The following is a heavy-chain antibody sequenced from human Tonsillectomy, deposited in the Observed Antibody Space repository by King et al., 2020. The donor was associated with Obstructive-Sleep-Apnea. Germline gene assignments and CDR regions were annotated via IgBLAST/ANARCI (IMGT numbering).Heavy chain of an antibody. CDR1: GFTFDDYT. V-gene: IGHV3-43*01. D-gene: IGHD3-10*01. CDR2: MSWDGDST. Sequence: DVQLVESGGVVVQPGGSLRLSCAASGFTFDDYTMHWVRQAPGKGLEWVSLMSWDGDSTYYSDSVKGRFTISRDNSKNSLYLQMNSLRTEDTALYYCAKDMERYYYGSGSLDNWGQGTLVTVPS. J-gene: IGHJ4*02. CDR3: AKDMERYYYGSGSLDN.